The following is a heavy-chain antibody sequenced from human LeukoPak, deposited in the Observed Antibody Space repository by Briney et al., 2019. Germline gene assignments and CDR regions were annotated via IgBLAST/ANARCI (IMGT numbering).Heavy chain of an antibody. D-gene: IGHD7-27*01. Sequence: PGGSLRLSCAGSGFALKSYSLSWVRQAPGKGLEWVSVIHSGGSTYYADSVKGRFTISRDNSKNTLYLQMNSLRAEDTAVYYCASEILGYDAFDIWGQGTMVTVSS. V-gene: IGHV3-53*01. J-gene: IGHJ3*02. CDR1: GFALKSYS. CDR2: IHSGGST. CDR3: ASEILGYDAFDI.